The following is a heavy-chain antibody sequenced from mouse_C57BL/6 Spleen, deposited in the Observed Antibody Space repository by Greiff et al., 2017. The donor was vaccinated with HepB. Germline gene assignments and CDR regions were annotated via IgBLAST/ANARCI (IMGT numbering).Heavy chain of an antibody. CDR1: GYTFTSYW. CDR2: IDPSDSYT. V-gene: IGHV1-50*01. J-gene: IGHJ3*01. CDR3: ERDGDSSGYGFAY. D-gene: IGHD3-2*02. Sequence: VQLQQPGAELVKPGASVKLSCKASGYTFTSYWMQWVKQRPGQGLEWIGEIDPSDSYTNYNQKFKGKATLTVDTSSSTAYMQLSSLTSEDSAVYYCERDGDSSGYGFAYWGQGTLVTVAA.